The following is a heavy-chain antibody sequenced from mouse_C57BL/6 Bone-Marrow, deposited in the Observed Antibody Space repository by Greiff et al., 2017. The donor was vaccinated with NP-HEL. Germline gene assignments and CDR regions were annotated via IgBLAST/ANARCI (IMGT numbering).Heavy chain of an antibody. D-gene: IGHD6-2*01. Sequence: QVQLQQSGAELVRPGASVKLSCKASGYTFTDYYINWVKQRPGQGLEWIARIYPGSGNTYYNEKFKGKATLTAEKSSSTAYMQLSSLTSEDSAVYFCASQSLGYFDVWGTGTTVTVSS. CDR1: GYTFTDYY. CDR2: IYPGSGNT. J-gene: IGHJ1*03. CDR3: ASQSLGYFDV. V-gene: IGHV1-76*01.